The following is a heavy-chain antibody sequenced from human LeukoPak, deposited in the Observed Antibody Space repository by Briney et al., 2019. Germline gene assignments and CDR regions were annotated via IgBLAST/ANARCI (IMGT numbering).Heavy chain of an antibody. Sequence: SETLSLTCTVSGGSVNSGNYYWSWIRQPPGKGLEWIGYIYYSGSTNYNPSLKSRVTISVDTSKNQFSLKLSSVTAADTAVYYCAAQYWYFDLWGRGTLVTVSS. V-gene: IGHV4-61*01. CDR2: IYYSGST. J-gene: IGHJ2*01. CDR1: GGSVNSGNYY. CDR3: AAQYWYFDL.